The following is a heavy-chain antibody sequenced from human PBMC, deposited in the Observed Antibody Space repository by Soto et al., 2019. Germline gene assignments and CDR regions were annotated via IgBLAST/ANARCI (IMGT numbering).Heavy chain of an antibody. Sequence: GGSLRLSCAASGFTFSSYAMSWVRQAPGKGLEWVSAISGSGGSTYYAGSVKGRFTIPRDNSKNTLYLQMNSLRAEDTAVYYCARRGDSSSDTFGAFDIWGQGTMVTVSS. CDR1: GFTFSSYA. CDR3: ARRGDSSSDTFGAFDI. V-gene: IGHV3-23*01. J-gene: IGHJ3*02. D-gene: IGHD6-6*01. CDR2: ISGSGGST.